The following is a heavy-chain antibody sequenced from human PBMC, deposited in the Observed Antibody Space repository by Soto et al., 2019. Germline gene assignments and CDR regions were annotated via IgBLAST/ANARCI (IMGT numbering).Heavy chain of an antibody. D-gene: IGHD5-18*01. J-gene: IGHJ4*02. CDR1: GGSINSGGYC. CDR3: SRGILV. CDR2: ISYGGST. Sequence: PSETLSLTCTVSGGSINSGGYCWSWIRQQPGKGLDWIGCISYGGSTSYNPSLKSRVTISVDTSKNQFSLKLTSVTAADTAVYYCSRGILVWGQGALVTVSS. V-gene: IGHV4-31*03.